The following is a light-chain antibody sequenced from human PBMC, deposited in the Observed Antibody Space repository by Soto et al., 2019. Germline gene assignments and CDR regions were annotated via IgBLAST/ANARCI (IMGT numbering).Light chain of an antibody. CDR3: QQYYDWPIT. CDR2: GAS. CDR1: QSISTN. V-gene: IGKV3-15*01. J-gene: IGKJ5*01. Sequence: EIVMTQSPATLSVSPGERATLSCRASQSISTNLAWYHQKPGQAPRLLIYGASTRATGIPARFSGSGSGTEFTLTISSLRSEDFAVYYCQQYYDWPITFGQGTRLDIK.